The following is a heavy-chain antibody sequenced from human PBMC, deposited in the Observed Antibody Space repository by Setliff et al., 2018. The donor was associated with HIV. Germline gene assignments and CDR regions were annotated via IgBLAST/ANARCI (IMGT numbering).Heavy chain of an antibody. CDR2: IRYDGSDK. J-gene: IGHJ4*03. CDR1: GFTFSSYG. V-gene: IGHV3-30*02. CDR3: VKVSRGTVVRGVILVGYSEY. Sequence: GGSLRLSCAASGFTFSSYGMHWVRQAPGKGLEWVAFIRYDGSDKYTADSVKGRFTISRGNSKNTLYLQMSSLRVEKTAVYYCVKVSRGTVVRGVILVGYSEYWGQGTLVTVAS. D-gene: IGHD3-10*02.